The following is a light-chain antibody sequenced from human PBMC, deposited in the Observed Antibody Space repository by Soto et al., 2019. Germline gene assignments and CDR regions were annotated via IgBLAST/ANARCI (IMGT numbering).Light chain of an antibody. CDR1: QSISSW. CDR3: HQYKSYART. V-gene: IGKV1-5*01. CDR2: DAS. J-gene: IGKJ1*01. Sequence: DIQMTQSPSTLSASVGDRVTITCRASQSISSWLAWYQQKPGKAPKLLIYDASSLESGVPSRFSGSGAGTQGRLSLSSQQPDDFATRACHQYKSYARTFGQGTKGEIK.